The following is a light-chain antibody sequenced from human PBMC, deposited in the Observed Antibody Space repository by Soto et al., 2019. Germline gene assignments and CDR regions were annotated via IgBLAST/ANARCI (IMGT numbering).Light chain of an antibody. Sequence: EVVMTQSPATLSVSPGERATLSCRASQSVSSNLAWYQQKPGQAPRLLIYGASARAIGIPARFSGSGSGTEFTLTISSLQSEDFAVYYCYQYITWTRTFGQATKVDI. CDR1: QSVSSN. CDR2: GAS. J-gene: IGKJ1*01. V-gene: IGKV3-15*01. CDR3: YQYITWTRT.